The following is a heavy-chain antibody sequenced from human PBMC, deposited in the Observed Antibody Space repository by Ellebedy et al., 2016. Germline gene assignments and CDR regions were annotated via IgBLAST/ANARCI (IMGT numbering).Heavy chain of an antibody. J-gene: IGHJ4*02. D-gene: IGHD3-10*01. Sequence: GESLKISCAASGFTFSSYGMHWVRQAPGKGLEWVAVIWYDGSNKYYADPVKGRFTISRDNSKNTLYLQMNSLRAEDTAVYYCARGMEYYYGSGSYLRYWGQGTLVTVSS. CDR1: GFTFSSYG. V-gene: IGHV3-33*08. CDR2: IWYDGSNK. CDR3: ARGMEYYYGSGSYLRY.